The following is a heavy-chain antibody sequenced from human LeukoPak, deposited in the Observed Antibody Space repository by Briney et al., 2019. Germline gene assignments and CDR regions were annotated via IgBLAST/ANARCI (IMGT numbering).Heavy chain of an antibody. CDR3: ARDRTWEQQRGAFDI. D-gene: IGHD1-26*01. CDR1: GFTFSSYG. V-gene: IGHV3-23*01. J-gene: IGHJ3*02. Sequence: PGGSLRLSCAASGFTFSSYGMSWVRQAPGKGLEWVSVISGSGGSTYYADSVKGRFTISRDNAKNSLYLQMNSLRAEDTAVYYCARDRTWEQQRGAFDIWGQGTMVTVSS. CDR2: ISGSGGST.